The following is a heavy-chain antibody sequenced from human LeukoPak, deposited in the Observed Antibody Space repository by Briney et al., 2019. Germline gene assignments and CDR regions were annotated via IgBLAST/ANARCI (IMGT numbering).Heavy chain of an antibody. V-gene: IGHV3-33*01. CDR3: ASHGGL. D-gene: IGHD5-12*01. CDR1: GFSFSSYG. J-gene: IGHJ4*02. Sequence: PGGSLRLSCAASGFSFSSYGMHWVRQAPGKGLEWVAVIWYDGSNKNYADSVKGRFTISGDNSKNTLYLQMNSLRVEDTAVYFCASHGGLWGQGTLVTVSS. CDR2: IWYDGSNK.